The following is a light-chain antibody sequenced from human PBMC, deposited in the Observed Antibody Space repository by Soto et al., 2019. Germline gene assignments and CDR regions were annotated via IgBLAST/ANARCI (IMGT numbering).Light chain of an antibody. CDR2: DAS. Sequence: DIQMTQSPSTLSASVGDRVTITCRASQSMSHFLAWYQQKPGKVPKLLIYDASNLGSGVPSRFSGSGSGTDFTLTISGLQPDDFTTYYCQQYTSYSRAFGQGTKVDLK. CDR1: QSMSHF. J-gene: IGKJ1*01. CDR3: QQYTSYSRA. V-gene: IGKV1-5*01.